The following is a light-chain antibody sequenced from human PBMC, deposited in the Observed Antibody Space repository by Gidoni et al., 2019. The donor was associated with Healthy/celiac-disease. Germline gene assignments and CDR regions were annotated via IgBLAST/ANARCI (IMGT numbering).Light chain of an antibody. V-gene: IGKV3-15*01. CDR1: QSVSSN. CDR3: QQYNNWPLT. CDR2: GAS. Sequence: ELAMTQSPATLSVSPGERATLACRASQSVSSNLTWYQQKPGQAPRLLIYGASTRATGIPARFSGSGSGTEFTLTISSLQSEDFAVYYCQQYNNWPLTFGGXTKVEIK. J-gene: IGKJ4*01.